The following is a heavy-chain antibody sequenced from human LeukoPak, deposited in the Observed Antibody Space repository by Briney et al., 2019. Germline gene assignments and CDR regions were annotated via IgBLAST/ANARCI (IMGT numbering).Heavy chain of an antibody. Sequence: AGGSLRLSCAASGVTFSSYAMHWVRQAPGKGLEWVAVIWYDGSNKYYADSVKGRFIISRDNSKNTLYLQMNSLRAEDTAVYYCARDNHYYGSGSYDYWGQGTLVTVSS. J-gene: IGHJ4*02. CDR2: IWYDGSNK. V-gene: IGHV3-33*08. CDR1: GVTFSSYA. CDR3: ARDNHYYGSGSYDY. D-gene: IGHD3-10*01.